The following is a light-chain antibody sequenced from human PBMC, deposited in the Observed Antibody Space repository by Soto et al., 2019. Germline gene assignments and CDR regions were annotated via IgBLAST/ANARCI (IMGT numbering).Light chain of an antibody. CDR3: QHHGKA. J-gene: IGKJ1*01. V-gene: IGKV3-20*01. CDR2: GAS. Sequence: EIVLTQSPGTLSLSPGERATLSCRASQSVSSSYLAWYQQKPGQAPRLLIYGASSRATGIPDRFSGSGSGTDFTLTISRLEPEDFAVHYCQHHGKAFGQGTKVEIK. CDR1: QSVSSSY.